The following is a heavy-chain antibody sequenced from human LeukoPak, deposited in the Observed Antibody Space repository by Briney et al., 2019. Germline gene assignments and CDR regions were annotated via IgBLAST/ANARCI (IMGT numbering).Heavy chain of an antibody. Sequence: GASVKVSCKASGGTFSSYAISWVRQAPEQGLEWMGGIIPIFGTANYAQKFQGRVTITADESTSTAYMELSSLRSEDTAVYYCARVEPYDFWSGYYNIDYWGQGTLVTVSS. CDR2: IIPIFGTA. CDR3: ARVEPYDFWSGYYNIDY. D-gene: IGHD3-3*01. CDR1: GGTFSSYA. J-gene: IGHJ4*02. V-gene: IGHV1-69*13.